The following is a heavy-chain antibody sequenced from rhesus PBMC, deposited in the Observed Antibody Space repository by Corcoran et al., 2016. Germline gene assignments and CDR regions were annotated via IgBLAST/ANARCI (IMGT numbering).Heavy chain of an antibody. J-gene: IGHJ2*01. CDR2: IDGNSAST. V-gene: IGHV4-73*01. D-gene: IGHD3-28*01. CDR1: GGSICGYYS. CDR3: ARDHYYGSGYYSRHWYFDL. Sequence: QVKLQQWGEGLVKPSETLSLTCAVYGGSICGYYSCSCIRQAPGQGLQWMGHIDGNSASTNYNPSLKNRVTISKDTAKNQVSLKLTSVTAADTAVYYCARDHYYGSGYYSRHWYFDLWGPGTPINISS.